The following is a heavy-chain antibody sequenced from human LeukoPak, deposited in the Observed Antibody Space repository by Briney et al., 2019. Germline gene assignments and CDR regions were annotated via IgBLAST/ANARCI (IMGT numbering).Heavy chain of an antibody. CDR3: ARHAGRMGAFDI. V-gene: IGHV4-59*08. D-gene: IGHD5-24*01. Sequence: PSETLSLTCTVSGGSISSYYWSWTRQPPGKGLEWIGYIYYSGSTNYNPSLKSRVTISVDTSKNQFSLKLSSVTAADTAVYYCARHAGRMGAFDIWGQGTMVTVSS. CDR1: GGSISSYY. CDR2: IYYSGST. J-gene: IGHJ3*02.